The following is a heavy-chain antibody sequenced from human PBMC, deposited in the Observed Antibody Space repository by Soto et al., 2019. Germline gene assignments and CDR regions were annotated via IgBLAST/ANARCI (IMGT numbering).Heavy chain of an antibody. J-gene: IGHJ6*02. D-gene: IGHD6-13*01. CDR2: IYTSGST. Sequence: QVQLQESGPGLVKPSETLSLTCTVSGGSISGYYWTWIRQPAGKGLEWIGRIYTSGSTNYNPSLKSRVTMSVDTSKNQFSLKLSSVTAADTAVYYCHSSNPTYGMDVWGQGTTVTVSS. V-gene: IGHV4-4*07. CDR3: HSSNPTYGMDV. CDR1: GGSISGYY.